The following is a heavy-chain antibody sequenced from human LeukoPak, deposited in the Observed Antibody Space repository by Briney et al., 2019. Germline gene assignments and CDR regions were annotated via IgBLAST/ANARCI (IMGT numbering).Heavy chain of an antibody. V-gene: IGHV4-39*07. J-gene: IGHJ4*02. CDR2: ISYSGTT. CDR1: GASISSTSYY. D-gene: IGHD3/OR15-3a*01. Sequence: SETLSLTCSVSGASISSTSYYWGWIRRPPGKGLEWIGSISYSGTTFYSPSLESRVTISADTSKNQFSLKLSSVTATDTAVYYCARIGVWSVIIFGVFHYWGQGIRVTVSS. CDR3: ARIGVWSVIIFGVFHY.